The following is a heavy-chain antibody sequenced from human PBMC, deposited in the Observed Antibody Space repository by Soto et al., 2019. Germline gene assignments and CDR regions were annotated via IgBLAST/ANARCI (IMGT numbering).Heavy chain of an antibody. D-gene: IGHD3-16*02. V-gene: IGHV1-46*03. J-gene: IGHJ3*02. CDR3: ASLISFGGVIGSDAFDI. CDR1: GYTFTSYY. CDR2: INPSGGST. Sequence: ASVKVSCKASGYTFTSYYMHWVRQGPGQGLEWMGIINPSGGSTSYAQKFQGRVTMTRDTSTSTVYMELSSLRSEDTAVYYCASLISFGGVIGSDAFDIWGQGTMVTVSS.